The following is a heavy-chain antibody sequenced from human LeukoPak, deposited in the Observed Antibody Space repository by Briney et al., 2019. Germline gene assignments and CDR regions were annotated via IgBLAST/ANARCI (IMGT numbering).Heavy chain of an antibody. J-gene: IGHJ6*03. Sequence: GGSLRLSCAASGFTFSSYEMNWVRQAPGKGLEWVSYISSSGSTIYYADSVKGRFTISRDNSKNTLYLQMNSLRAEDTAVYYCAKIWKGDYYYMDVWGKGTTVTVSS. CDR2: ISSSGSTI. D-gene: IGHD1-1*01. CDR1: GFTFSSYE. CDR3: AKIWKGDYYYMDV. V-gene: IGHV3-48*03.